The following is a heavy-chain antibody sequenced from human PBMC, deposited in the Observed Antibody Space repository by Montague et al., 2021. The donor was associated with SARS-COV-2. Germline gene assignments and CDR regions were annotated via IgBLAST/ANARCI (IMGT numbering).Heavy chain of an antibody. Sequence: PALVKPTQTLTLTCTFSGFSLSTSGMRASWIRQPPGKALEWPARIDWDXYKFYSTSLKTRLTISKDTSKNQVGLTMTNMDPVDTATYYCARSYYDILTAYYTPFDYWGQGTLVTVSS. V-gene: IGHV2-70*04. CDR3: ARSYYDILTAYYTPFDY. J-gene: IGHJ4*02. CDR2: IDWDXYK. CDR1: GFSLSTSGMR. D-gene: IGHD3-9*01.